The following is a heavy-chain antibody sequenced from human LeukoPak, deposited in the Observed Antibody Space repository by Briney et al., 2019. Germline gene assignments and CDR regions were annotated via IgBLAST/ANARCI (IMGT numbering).Heavy chain of an antibody. Sequence: SVKVSCKTSGLTFSSSAIQWVRQARGQPLEWIGWIVVGRGETKYTQKLQGRVTITSDLSTSTAYMELSSLRSEDTAVYYCAAETYSDSCCWLDPWGQGTLVTVSS. CDR3: AAETYSDSCCWLDP. CDR1: GLTFSSSA. CDR2: IVVGRGET. V-gene: IGHV1-58*02. D-gene: IGHD2-21*02. J-gene: IGHJ5*02.